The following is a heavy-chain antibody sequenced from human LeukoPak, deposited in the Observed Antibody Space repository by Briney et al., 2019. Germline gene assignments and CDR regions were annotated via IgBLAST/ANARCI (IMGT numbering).Heavy chain of an antibody. Sequence: GGSLRLSCAASGFTFSSYSMNWVRQAPGKGLEWVSYISSSSSTIYYADSVKGRFTISRDNAKNTLYLQMNSLRAEDTAVYYCAKQLDYYDSSGYYPLFDYWGQGTLVTVSS. CDR2: ISSSSSTI. D-gene: IGHD3-22*01. J-gene: IGHJ4*02. V-gene: IGHV3-48*01. CDR3: AKQLDYYDSSGYYPLFDY. CDR1: GFTFSSYS.